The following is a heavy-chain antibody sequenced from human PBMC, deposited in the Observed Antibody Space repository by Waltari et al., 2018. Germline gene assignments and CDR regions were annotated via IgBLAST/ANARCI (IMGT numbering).Heavy chain of an antibody. Sequence: QVQLVESGGGVVQPGGSLRLSCAASGFTFSSYGMHWVRQAPATGLEWVAFIRYDGSNKYYADSVKGRFTISRDNSKNTLYLQMNSLRAEDTAVYYCAKIFSTGATVYYYYYMDVWGKGTTVTVSS. CDR1: GFTFSSYG. CDR2: IRYDGSNK. CDR3: AKIFSTGATVYYYYYMDV. J-gene: IGHJ6*03. D-gene: IGHD1-26*01. V-gene: IGHV3-30*02.